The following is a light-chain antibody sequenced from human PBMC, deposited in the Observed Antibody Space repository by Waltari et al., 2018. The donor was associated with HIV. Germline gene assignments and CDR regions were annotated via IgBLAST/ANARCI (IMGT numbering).Light chain of an antibody. CDR2: EDN. CDR3: QSYDSRNHVV. V-gene: IGLV6-57*01. J-gene: IGLJ2*01. Sequence: FMLTQPHSVSESPGKTVTISCTRSSGSVPSNYVQWYQQRPGSSPTTVIYEDNQRPSGVPDRFSGSIDSSSNSASLTISGLKTEDEADYYCQSYDSRNHVVFGGGTKLTVL. CDR1: SGSVPSNY.